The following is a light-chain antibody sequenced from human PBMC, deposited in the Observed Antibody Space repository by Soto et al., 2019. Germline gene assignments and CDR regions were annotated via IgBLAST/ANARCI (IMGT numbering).Light chain of an antibody. V-gene: IGKV3-15*01. CDR2: GAS. CDR1: QSVYSN. J-gene: IGKJ1*01. Sequence: VVMTQSPATLSVSPGEKATLSCRASQSVYSNLAWYQQKPGQAPRLLISGASTRATGIPVRFSGSGSGTEFTLTISSLQSEDFAVYFCQQYSERWTFGQGTKVEIK. CDR3: QQYSERWT.